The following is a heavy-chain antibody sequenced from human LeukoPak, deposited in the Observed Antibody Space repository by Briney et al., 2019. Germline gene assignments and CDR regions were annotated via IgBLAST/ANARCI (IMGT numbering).Heavy chain of an antibody. V-gene: IGHV3-30*04. J-gene: IGHJ4*02. CDR3: ARGWELLDY. Sequence: PGRSLRLSCAASGFTFSIYAMHWVRQAPGKGLEWVAVISYDGSNKHYADSVKGRFTISRDNSRNTLYLQMNSLRAEDTAVYYCARGWELLDYWGQGTLVTVSS. CDR1: GFTFSIYA. D-gene: IGHD1-26*01. CDR2: ISYDGSNK.